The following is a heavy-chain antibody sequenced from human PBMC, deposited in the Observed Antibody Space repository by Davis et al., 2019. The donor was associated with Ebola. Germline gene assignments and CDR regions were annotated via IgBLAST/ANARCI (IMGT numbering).Heavy chain of an antibody. CDR1: GGSFSGYN. V-gene: IGHV4-34*01. Sequence: SETLSLTCAVYGGSFSGYNWYWIRQPPGKGLEWIGEINHSGSTNYNPSLKSRVTISVDTSKNQFSLKLSSVTAADTAVYYCARFPVLYYYYYGMDVWGQGTTVTVSS. CDR3: ARFPVLYYYYYGMDV. D-gene: IGHD6-6*01. J-gene: IGHJ6*02. CDR2: INHSGST.